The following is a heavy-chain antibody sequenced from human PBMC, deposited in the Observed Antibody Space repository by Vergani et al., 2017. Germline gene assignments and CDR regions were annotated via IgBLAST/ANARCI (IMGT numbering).Heavy chain of an antibody. Sequence: QITLKESGPTLVKPTQTLTLTCTFSGFSLSTSGVGVGWIRQPPGKALEWLALIYWNDDKRYSPSLKSRLTITKDTSKNQVVLTMTNMDPVDTATYYCAHTQDXVVVPAAIEGWFDPWGQGTLVTVSS. J-gene: IGHJ5*02. V-gene: IGHV2-5*01. CDR1: GFSLSTSGVG. CDR3: AHTQDXVVVPAAIEGWFDP. D-gene: IGHD2-2*02. CDR2: IYWNDDK.